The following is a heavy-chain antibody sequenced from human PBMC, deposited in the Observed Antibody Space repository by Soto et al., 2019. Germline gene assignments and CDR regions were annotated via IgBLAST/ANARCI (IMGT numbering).Heavy chain of an antibody. D-gene: IGHD6-6*01. J-gene: IGHJ4*02. V-gene: IGHV3-15*02. CDR3: TTDWGIAARSLFDQ. CDR1: GFTFSRAW. Sequence: EVQLVASGGALVKPGGSLRLSCAASGFTFSRAWMGWVRQAPGKGLEWVGRSKSKSAGGTTDHSAPVKGRFAISRDDSKNNLVLQMNFLKVQDTAVYLCTTDWGIAARSLFDQGGLGTLVTVSS. CDR2: SKSKSAGGTT.